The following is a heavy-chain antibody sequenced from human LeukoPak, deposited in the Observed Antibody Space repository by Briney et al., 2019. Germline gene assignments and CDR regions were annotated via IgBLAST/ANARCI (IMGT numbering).Heavy chain of an antibody. J-gene: IGHJ4*02. CDR2: INAGNGNT. Sequence: ASVKVSCKASGYTFTSYAMHWVRQAPGQRLEWMGWINAGNGNTKYSQKFQGRVTIIRDTSASTAYMELSSLRSEDTAVYYCARGNIPNGSRLGYWGQGTLVTVSS. CDR3: ARGNIPNGSRLGY. V-gene: IGHV1-3*01. CDR1: GYTFTSYA. D-gene: IGHD3-16*01.